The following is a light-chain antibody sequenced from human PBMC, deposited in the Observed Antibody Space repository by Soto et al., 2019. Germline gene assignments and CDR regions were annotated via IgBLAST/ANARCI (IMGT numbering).Light chain of an antibody. J-gene: IGKJ4*01. CDR1: ESVSSSY. V-gene: IGKV3-20*01. CDR3: QQYGSSPLT. CDR2: AAS. Sequence: EIVLTQSPGNLSLSPGERATLSCRASESVSSSYLAWYQQKPGQAPRLLIYAASSGATGIPDRFSGSGSGTDFTLTISRLEPEDFAVYYCQQYGSSPLTFGGGTKVEI.